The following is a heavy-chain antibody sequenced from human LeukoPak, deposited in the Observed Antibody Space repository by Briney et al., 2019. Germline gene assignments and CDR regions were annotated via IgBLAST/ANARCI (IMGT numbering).Heavy chain of an antibody. J-gene: IGHJ6*03. V-gene: IGHV3-23*01. CDR1: GFTFSSYA. Sequence: GGSLRLSCAASGFTFSSYAMSWVRQAPGKGLEWVSAISGSGGSTYYADPVKGRFTISRDNSKNTLYLQMNSLRAEDTAVYYCAKWIAAADTYYYYYMDVWGKGTTVTVSS. CDR2: ISGSGGST. CDR3: AKWIAAADTYYYYYMDV. D-gene: IGHD6-13*01.